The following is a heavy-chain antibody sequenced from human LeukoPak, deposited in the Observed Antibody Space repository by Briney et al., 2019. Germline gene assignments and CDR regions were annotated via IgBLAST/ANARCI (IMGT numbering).Heavy chain of an antibody. CDR1: GYTFTSYA. J-gene: IGHJ5*02. D-gene: IGHD3-9*01. CDR3: ARAFYDILTAFGPSPDPNWSDP. Sequence: ASVKVSCKASGYTFTSYAMHWVRQAPGQRLEWMGWINAGNGNTKYSQKSQGRVTITRDTSASTAYMELSSLRSEDTAVYYCARAFYDILTAFGPSPDPNWSDPWGQGTLVTVSS. V-gene: IGHV1-3*01. CDR2: INAGNGNT.